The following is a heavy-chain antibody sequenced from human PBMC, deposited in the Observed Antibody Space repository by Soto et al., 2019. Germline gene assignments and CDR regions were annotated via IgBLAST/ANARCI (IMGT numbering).Heavy chain of an antibody. CDR2: TYYRSKWYN. CDR1: GDSVSSNSAA. Sequence: SQTLSLTCAISGDSVSSNSAALNWIRQSPSSGLEWLGRTYYRSKWYNDYAVSVKSRITINPDTSKNQFSLQLNSVTPEDTAVYYCARTPYSSSSGGNWFDPWGQGTLVTVSS. CDR3: ARTPYSSSSGGNWFDP. D-gene: IGHD6-6*01. V-gene: IGHV6-1*01. J-gene: IGHJ5*02.